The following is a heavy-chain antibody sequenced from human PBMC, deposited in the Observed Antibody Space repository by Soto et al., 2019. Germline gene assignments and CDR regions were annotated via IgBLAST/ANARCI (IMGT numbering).Heavy chain of an antibody. J-gene: IGHJ4*02. D-gene: IGHD2-8*01. CDR2: ISYDGSNK. Sequence: GGSLRLSCEASGFIFSTYGMHWVRQAPGKGLEWVAVISYDGSNKYYADSVKGRFTISRDNSKNTLYLQMNSLRAEDTAVDYCAEDRRGLMVYDTLDYWGQGTLVTVSS. CDR1: GFIFSTYG. CDR3: AEDRRGLMVYDTLDY. V-gene: IGHV3-30*18.